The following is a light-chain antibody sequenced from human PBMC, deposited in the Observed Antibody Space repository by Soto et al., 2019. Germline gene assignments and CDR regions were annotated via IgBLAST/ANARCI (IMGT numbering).Light chain of an antibody. V-gene: IGLV7-46*01. J-gene: IGLJ1*01. CDR2: DTS. CDR3: LLSYSGARTYV. Sequence: QAVLTQEPSLTVSPGGTVTLTCGSSTGAVTSGHYPYWFQQKPGQAPRTLIYDTSNKHSWTPARFSGSLLGGKAALTLSGAQPEDEAEYYCLLSYSGARTYVFGTGTKLTVL. CDR1: TGAVTSGHY.